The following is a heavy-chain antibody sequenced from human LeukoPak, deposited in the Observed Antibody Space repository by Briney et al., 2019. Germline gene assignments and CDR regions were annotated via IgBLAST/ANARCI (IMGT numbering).Heavy chain of an antibody. CDR3: AKGGIWFGGSNPFDY. Sequence: PGGSLRLSCAASGFTFSSYAMSWVRQAPGKGLEWVSGLSGSGGTAHYADSVKGRFTISRDNSKNTVYLQMNSLRAEDTAAYYCAKGGIWFGGSNPFDYWGQGTLVAVSS. D-gene: IGHD3-16*01. V-gene: IGHV3-23*01. CDR2: LSGSGGTA. J-gene: IGHJ4*02. CDR1: GFTFSSYA.